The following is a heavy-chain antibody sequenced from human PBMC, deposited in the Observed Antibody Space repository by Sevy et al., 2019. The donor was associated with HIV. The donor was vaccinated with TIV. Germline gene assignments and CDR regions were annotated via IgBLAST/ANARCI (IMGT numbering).Heavy chain of an antibody. CDR1: GFTFSSYA. Sequence: RGSLRLSCEVSGFTFSSYAMSCVRQAPGKGLERVSRSSGSGTSAYYADSVKGRFTVSRDNSRNTLFLEMNDLRDEDTAIYYCSKAKRFDSSSWFDSWGQGTLVTVSS. V-gene: IGHV3-23*01. CDR2: SSGSGTSA. CDR3: SKAKRFDSSSWFDS. D-gene: IGHD3-22*01. J-gene: IGHJ5*01.